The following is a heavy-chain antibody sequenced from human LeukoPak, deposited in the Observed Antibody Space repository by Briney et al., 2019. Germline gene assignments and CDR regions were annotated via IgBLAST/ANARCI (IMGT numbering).Heavy chain of an antibody. J-gene: IGHJ6*03. CDR1: GGSISSYY. D-gene: IGHD3-10*01. V-gene: IGHV4-59*01. CDR2: IYYSGST. CDR3: ARGPHVLLWFGEPPTSDYYYYMDV. Sequence: SSKTLSLTCTVSGGSISSYYWSWIRQPPGKGLEWIGYIYYSGSTSYKPSLKSRVTISVDTSKNQFSLKLRSVTAADTAVYYCARGPHVLLWFGEPPTSDYYYYMDVWGNGTTVTISS.